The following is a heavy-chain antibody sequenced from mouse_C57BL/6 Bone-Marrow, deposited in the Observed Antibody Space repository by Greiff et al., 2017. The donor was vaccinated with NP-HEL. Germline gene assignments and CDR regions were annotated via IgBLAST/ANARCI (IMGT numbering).Heavy chain of an antibody. CDR2: ISSGGSYT. CDR1: GFTFSSYG. Sequence: EVMLVESGGDLVKPGGSLKLSCAASGFTFSSYGMSWVRQTPDKRLEWVATISSGGSYTYYPDSVKGRFTLSRDNAKNTLYLQMSSLKAEDTAMYYCARRGYDYDGGWYFDYWGQGTTLTVSS. CDR3: ARRGYDYDGGWYFDY. D-gene: IGHD2-4*01. V-gene: IGHV5-6*02. J-gene: IGHJ2*01.